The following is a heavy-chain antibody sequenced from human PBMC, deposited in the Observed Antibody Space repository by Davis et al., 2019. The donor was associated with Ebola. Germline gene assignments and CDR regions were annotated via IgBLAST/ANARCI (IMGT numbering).Heavy chain of an antibody. Sequence: SVKVSCKASGGTFSSYAISWVRQAPGQGLEWMGGIIPIFGTANYAQKFQGRVTITADESTSTAYMELSSLRSEDTAVYYCARDPSPYYYDSSGSYYFDYWGHGTLVTVSS. CDR2: IIPIFGTA. CDR1: GGTFSSYA. J-gene: IGHJ4*01. CDR3: ARDPSPYYYDSSGSYYFDY. D-gene: IGHD3-22*01. V-gene: IGHV1-69*13.